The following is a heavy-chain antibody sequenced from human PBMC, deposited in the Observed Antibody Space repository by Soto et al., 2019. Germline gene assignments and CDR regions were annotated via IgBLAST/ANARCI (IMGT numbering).Heavy chain of an antibody. V-gene: IGHV1-69*01. J-gene: IGHJ4*02. CDR1: GGTFSSYA. D-gene: IGHD6-6*01. CDR2: IIPIFGTA. CDR3: ARGEISSSHPPRTDFDY. Sequence: QVQLVQSGAEVKKPGSSVKVSCKASGGTFSSYAISWVRQAPGQGLEWMGGIIPIFGTANYAQKFQGRVTITADESTSTAYTELSSLRSEDTAVYYCARGEISSSHPPRTDFDYWGQGTLVTVSS.